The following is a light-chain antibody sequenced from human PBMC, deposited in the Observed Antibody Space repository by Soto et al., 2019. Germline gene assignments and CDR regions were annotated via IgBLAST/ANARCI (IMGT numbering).Light chain of an antibody. CDR3: QQYGSSPPRT. J-gene: IGKJ1*01. V-gene: IGKV3-20*01. CDR1: QSVSSSY. CDR2: GAS. Sequence: EIVLTQSPGTLSLSPGERATLSCRASQSVSSSYLAWYQQKPGQAPRLLIYGASSRATGIPDRFSGSGSGKDFTLTISRLETEDFAVYYCQQYGSSPPRTFGQGTKVEIK.